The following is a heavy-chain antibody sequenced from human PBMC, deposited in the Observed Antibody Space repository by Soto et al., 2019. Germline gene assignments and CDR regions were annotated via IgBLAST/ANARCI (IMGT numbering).Heavy chain of an antibody. V-gene: IGHV1-3*01. J-gene: IGHJ6*02. CDR1: GYSFTSYA. CDR3: ASGVENIVVVLDVFGDYGMDV. D-gene: IGHD2-2*01. Sequence: QVQLVQSGAEVKKPGASVKVSCKASGYSFTSYAIYWVRQAPGQRLEWMGWINAGNGNTKYSQKLQGRVSFTGDTSASTAHMELSSLRSEDTAVSFCASGVENIVVVLDVFGDYGMDVWGQGTTVTVSS. CDR2: INAGNGNT.